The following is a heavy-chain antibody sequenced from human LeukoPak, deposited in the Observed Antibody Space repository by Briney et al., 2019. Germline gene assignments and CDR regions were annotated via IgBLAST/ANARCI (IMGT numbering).Heavy chain of an antibody. D-gene: IGHD5-18*01. Sequence: SETLPLTCTVSGFSISSGHYWGLVRQPPGAGLGGVGRVYQSGTTYYNPSLKSRVTTSVDMSKNQFSLRLRPVTAADTAVYYCARIFIRNGYSSYFDCWGQGTLVTVSS. CDR1: GFSISSGHY. CDR2: VYQSGTT. V-gene: IGHV4-38-2*02. J-gene: IGHJ4*02. CDR3: ARIFIRNGYSSYFDC.